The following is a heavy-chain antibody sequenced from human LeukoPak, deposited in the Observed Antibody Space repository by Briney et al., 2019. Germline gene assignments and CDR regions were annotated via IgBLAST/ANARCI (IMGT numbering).Heavy chain of an antibody. Sequence: GGSLRLSCAASGFTFSSYEMNWVRQAPGKGLEWVSEIYSDGRPYYAASVKGRFSISRDNYKNTVYLQMNSLRAEDTAVYYCARDLREHGVFDIWGQGTMVTVSS. CDR1: GFTFSSYE. J-gene: IGHJ3*02. CDR2: IYSDGRP. D-gene: IGHD1-26*01. CDR3: ARDLREHGVFDI. V-gene: IGHV3-53*01.